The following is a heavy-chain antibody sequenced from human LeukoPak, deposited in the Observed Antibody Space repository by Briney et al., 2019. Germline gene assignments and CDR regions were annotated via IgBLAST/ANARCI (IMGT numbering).Heavy chain of an antibody. D-gene: IGHD3-22*01. J-gene: IGHJ4*02. Sequence: GRSLRLSCAASGFTFSSYGMHWVRQAPGKGLEWVAVIWYDGSNKYYAGSVKGRFTISRDNSKNTLYLQMNSLRAEDTAVYYCARGLGITMIVVALDYWGQGTLVTVSS. CDR1: GFTFSSYG. CDR2: IWYDGSNK. V-gene: IGHV3-33*01. CDR3: ARGLGITMIVVALDY.